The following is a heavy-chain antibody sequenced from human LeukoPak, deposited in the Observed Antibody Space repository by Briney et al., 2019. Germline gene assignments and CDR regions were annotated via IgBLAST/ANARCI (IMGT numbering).Heavy chain of an antibody. J-gene: IGHJ4*02. V-gene: IGHV1-69*04. CDR3: ARELRSDRRWGY. CDR1: GGTFSSYA. CDR2: IILILGIA. Sequence: SVKVSCKASGGTFSSYAISWVRQAPGQGLEWMGRIILILGIANYAQKFQGRVTITADKSTSTAYMELSSLRSEDTAVYYCARELRSDRRWGYWGQGTLVTVSS. D-gene: IGHD3-16*01.